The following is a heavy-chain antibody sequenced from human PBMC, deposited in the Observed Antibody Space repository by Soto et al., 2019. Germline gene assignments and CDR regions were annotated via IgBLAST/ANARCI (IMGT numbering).Heavy chain of an antibody. CDR3: ARWPQPRYTADPYAVDV. CDR1: GGTFSSSG. J-gene: IGHJ6*02. D-gene: IGHD3-16*02. CDR2: IVPSLDTT. Sequence: KVSCKASGGTFSSSGFSWVRQAPGQGLEWMGMIVPSLDTTNYAQKFQARVTITADEVTSTAYMELRSLRSEDTGVYYCARWPQPRYTADPYAVDVWGQGTRVTVSS. V-gene: IGHV1-69*11.